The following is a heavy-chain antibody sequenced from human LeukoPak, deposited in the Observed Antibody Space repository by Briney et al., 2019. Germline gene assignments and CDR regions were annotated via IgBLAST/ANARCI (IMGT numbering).Heavy chain of an antibody. CDR3: ARAVAYCGGDCSYYFDY. J-gene: IGHJ4*02. CDR2: IMPIFGTA. Sequence: SVKVSCKASGGTFSSYAISWVRQAPGQGLEWMGGIMPIFGTANYAQKFQGRVTITTDESTSTAYMELSSLRSEDTAVYYCARAVAYCGGDCSYYFDYWGQGTLVTVSS. V-gene: IGHV1-69*05. CDR1: GGTFSSYA. D-gene: IGHD2-21*01.